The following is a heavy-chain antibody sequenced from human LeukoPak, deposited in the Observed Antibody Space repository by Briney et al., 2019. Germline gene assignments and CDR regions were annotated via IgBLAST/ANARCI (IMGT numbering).Heavy chain of an antibody. CDR1: GGSISSSSYY. J-gene: IGHJ4*02. CDR3: ATTNSRLGPYYFDY. Sequence: SETLSLTCTVSGGSISSSSYYWGWIRQPPGKGLEWIGSIYYSGSTYYNPSLKSRVTISVDTSKNQFSLKLSSVTVADTAVYYCATTNSRLGPYYFDYWGQGTLVTVSS. CDR2: IYYSGST. V-gene: IGHV4-39*01. D-gene: IGHD2-8*01.